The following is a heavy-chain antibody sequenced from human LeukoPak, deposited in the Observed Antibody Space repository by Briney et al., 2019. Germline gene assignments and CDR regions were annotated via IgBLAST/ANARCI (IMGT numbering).Heavy chain of an antibody. CDR1: GGSFSGYY. CDR2: INHSGRT. Sequence: SETLSLTCAVYGGSFSGYYWGWIRQPPGKGLEWIGSINHSGRTYYNPSLTSRVTISVDTSKNQFSLKLSSVTAADTAVYYCARDHLANLASRLFDPWGQGTLVTVSS. CDR3: ARDHLANLASRLFDP. J-gene: IGHJ5*02. V-gene: IGHV4-34*01. D-gene: IGHD3-3*01.